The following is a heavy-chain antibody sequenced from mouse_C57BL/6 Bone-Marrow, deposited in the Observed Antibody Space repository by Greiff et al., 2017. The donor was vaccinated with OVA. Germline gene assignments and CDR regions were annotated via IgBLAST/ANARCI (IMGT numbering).Heavy chain of an antibody. CDR2: IYPGDGDT. CDR3: ARELGRYYAMDY. Sequence: VQLVESGPELVKPGASVKISCKASGYAFSSSWMNWVKQRPGKGLEWIGRIYPGDGDTNYNGKFKGKATLTADKSSSTAYMQLSSLTSEDSAVYFCARELGRYYAMDYWGQGTSVTVSS. CDR1: GYAFSSSW. V-gene: IGHV1-82*01. J-gene: IGHJ4*01. D-gene: IGHD4-1*01.